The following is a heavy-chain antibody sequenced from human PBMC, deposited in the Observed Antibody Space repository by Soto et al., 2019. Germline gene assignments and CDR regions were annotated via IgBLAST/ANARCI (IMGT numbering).Heavy chain of an antibody. CDR2: ISSSGSTI. Sequence: GGSLRLSCATSGFTFSSYEMNWVRQAPGKGLEWVSYISSSGSTIYYADSVKGRFTISRDNAKNSLYLQMDSLRAEDTAVYYCARDQEAGSFFPYYYGMDVWGQGTTVTVPS. D-gene: IGHD6-13*01. V-gene: IGHV3-48*03. CDR3: ARDQEAGSFFPYYYGMDV. CDR1: GFTFSSYE. J-gene: IGHJ6*02.